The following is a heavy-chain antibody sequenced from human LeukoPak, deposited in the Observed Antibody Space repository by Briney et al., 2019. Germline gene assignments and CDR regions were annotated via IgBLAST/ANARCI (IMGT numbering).Heavy chain of an antibody. CDR3: AKYSSGWYGDYFDY. CDR2: ISGSGGST. D-gene: IGHD6-19*01. V-gene: IGHV3-23*01. Sequence: PGGSLRLSCAASGFTFSSYAMSSVRQAPGKGLEWVSVISGSGGSTYYADSVKGRFTISRDNSKNTLYLQMNSLRAEDTAVYYCAKYSSGWYGDYFDYWGQGTLVTVSS. J-gene: IGHJ4*02. CDR1: GFTFSSYA.